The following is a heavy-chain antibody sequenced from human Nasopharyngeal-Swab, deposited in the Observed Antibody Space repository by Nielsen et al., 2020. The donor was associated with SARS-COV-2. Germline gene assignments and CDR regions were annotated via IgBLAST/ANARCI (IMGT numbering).Heavy chain of an antibody. J-gene: IGHJ6*03. D-gene: IGHD6-13*01. Sequence: LRLSCAISGDSVSSNSAAWNWIRQSPSRGLEWLGRTYYRSKWYNDYAVSVKSRITINPDTSKNQFSLQLNSVTPEDTAVYYCARVASSSWYQYYYYYYMDVWGKGTTVTVSS. CDR1: GDSVSSNSAA. V-gene: IGHV6-1*01. CDR2: TYYRSKWYN. CDR3: ARVASSSWYQYYYYYYMDV.